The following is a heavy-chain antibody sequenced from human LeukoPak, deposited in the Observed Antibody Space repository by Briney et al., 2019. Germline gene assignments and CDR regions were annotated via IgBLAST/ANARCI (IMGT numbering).Heavy chain of an antibody. CDR2: IKQDGSEK. CDR1: GFTFSSYS. CDR3: AGEMATVVGAFDI. Sequence: GGSLRLSCAASGFTFSSYSMNWVRQAPGKGLEWVANIKQDGSEKYYVDSVKGRFTISRDNAKNSLYLQMNSLRAEDTAVYFCAGEMATVVGAFDIWGQGTMVTVSS. J-gene: IGHJ3*02. D-gene: IGHD5-24*01. V-gene: IGHV3-7*01.